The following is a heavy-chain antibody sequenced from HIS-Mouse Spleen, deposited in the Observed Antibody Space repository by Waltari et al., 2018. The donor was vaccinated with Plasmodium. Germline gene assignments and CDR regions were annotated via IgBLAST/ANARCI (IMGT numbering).Heavy chain of an antibody. D-gene: IGHD6-13*01. V-gene: IGHV3-7*01. CDR1: GFAFGSYW. CDR2: IKQDGSEK. J-gene: IGHJ2*01. CDR3: ASSWYWYFDL. Sequence: EVQLVESAVGLVQPGGSLSRSWAASGFAFGSYWMSWVRQAPGKGLEWVANIKQDGSEKYYVDSVKGRFTISRDNAKNSLYLQMNSLRAEDTAVYYCASSWYWYFDLWGRGTLVTVSS.